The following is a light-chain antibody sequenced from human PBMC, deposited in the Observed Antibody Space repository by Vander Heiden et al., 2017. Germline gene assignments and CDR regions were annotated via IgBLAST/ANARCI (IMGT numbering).Light chain of an antibody. J-gene: IGKJ2*02. V-gene: IGKV1-39*01. Sequence: IEMAQSPCPLSASVGDRITIACRASQSISTYLKWYQQKPGRVPKLLLNAASSLQSGVRSRVSGSESWTVFTLTSRSLQPGYFATCECRLSYRAPRTLGQG. CDR2: AAS. CDR3: RLSYRAPRT. CDR1: QSISTY.